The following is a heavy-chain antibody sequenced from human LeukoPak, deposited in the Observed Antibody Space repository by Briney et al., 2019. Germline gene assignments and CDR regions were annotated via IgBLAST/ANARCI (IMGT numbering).Heavy chain of an antibody. CDR2: ISYIGST. V-gene: IGHV4-59*11. CDR3: AGDQLALNALNI. Sequence: PSETLSLTCTVSGGSMSSHYWSWIRQPPGKGLEWLGYISYIGSTNYSPSLKSRVTISVDTSKNECSLRLSSVTAADTAVYFCAGDQLALNALNIWGQGTMVTVSS. J-gene: IGHJ3*02. D-gene: IGHD1-1*01. CDR1: GGSMSSHY.